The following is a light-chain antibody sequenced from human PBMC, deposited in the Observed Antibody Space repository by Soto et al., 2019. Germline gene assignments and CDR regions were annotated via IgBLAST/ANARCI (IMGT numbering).Light chain of an antibody. CDR3: SSYNGSSTVL. V-gene: IGLV2-14*01. Sequence: QSALTQPASVSGSPGQSITISCTGTSSDVGGYHHVSWYQQPPGKAPKLLIYEVGNRPSEVSNRFSGSKSGTTAFLTISGLQAEDESDYFCSSYNGSSTVLFGGGTKLTVL. J-gene: IGLJ2*01. CDR1: SSDVGGYHH. CDR2: EVG.